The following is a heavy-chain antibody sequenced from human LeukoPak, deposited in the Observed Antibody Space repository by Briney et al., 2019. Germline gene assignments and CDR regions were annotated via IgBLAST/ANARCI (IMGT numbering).Heavy chain of an antibody. CDR2: ISYDGSNK. D-gene: IGHD6-19*01. CDR1: GFTFSSYG. J-gene: IGHJ3*02. Sequence: GGSLRLSCAASGFTFSSYGMHWVRQAPGKGLEWVAVISYDGSNKYYADSVKGRFTISRDNSKNTLYLQMNSLRAEDTAVYYCARGDPDSSGWYAAFDIWGQGTMVTVSS. CDR3: ARGDPDSSGWYAAFDI. V-gene: IGHV3-30*03.